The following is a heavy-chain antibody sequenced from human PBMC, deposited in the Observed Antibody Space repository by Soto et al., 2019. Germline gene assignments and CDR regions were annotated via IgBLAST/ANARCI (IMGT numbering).Heavy chain of an antibody. D-gene: IGHD3-10*01. J-gene: IGHJ4*02. Sequence: QITLKESGPPLVKPTQTLTLTCTFSGFSLSTSGVGVGWIRQPPGKALEWLALIYWDDDKRNSPSLKSRLTNTTDSSKNQVVLTMTNMDPVHTPTDYSAHLGDTYEFGSTQLDYWGQGTLVTVSS. CDR2: IYWDDDK. CDR1: GFSLSTSGVG. V-gene: IGHV2-5*02. CDR3: AHLGDTYEFGSTQLDY.